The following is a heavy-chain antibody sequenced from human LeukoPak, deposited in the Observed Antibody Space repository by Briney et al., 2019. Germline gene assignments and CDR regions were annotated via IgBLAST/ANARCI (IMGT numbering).Heavy chain of an antibody. CDR1: GFPFSTHW. Sequence: GGSLRLSCAASGFPFSTHWMNWVRQAPGRGLVWVSSIKSDGSTTTYADSVRGRLTISRDNAKNTLYLQMNSLGDEDTAVYYCVRETSYRFDPWGQGTLVIVSS. J-gene: IGHJ5*02. CDR2: IKSDGSTT. CDR3: VRETSYRFDP. V-gene: IGHV3-74*01.